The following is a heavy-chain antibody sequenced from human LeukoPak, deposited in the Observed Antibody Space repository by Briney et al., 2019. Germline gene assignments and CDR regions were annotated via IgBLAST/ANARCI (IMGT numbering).Heavy chain of an antibody. J-gene: IGHJ3*02. V-gene: IGHV3-48*02. CDR1: GFTFSSYS. Sequence: RTGGSLRLSCAASGFTFSSYSMNWVRQAPGKGLEWVSYISSSSSTIYYADSVKGRFTISRDNAKNSLYLQMNSPRDEDTAVYYCARARRLYSGSYLDAFDIWGQGTMVTVSS. CDR3: ARARRLYSGSYLDAFDI. D-gene: IGHD1-26*01. CDR2: ISSSSSTI.